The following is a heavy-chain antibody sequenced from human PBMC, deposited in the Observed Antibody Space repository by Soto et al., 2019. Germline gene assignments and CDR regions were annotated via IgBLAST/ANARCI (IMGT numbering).Heavy chain of an antibody. V-gene: IGHV4-34*01. CDR1: GGSFSGYY. Sequence: QVQLQQWGAGLLKPSETLSLTCAVYGGSFSGYYWSWIRQPPGKGLEWIGEISHSGRTTNYNPSLKSLVTTSVETTTKQFSMKLSSVTAADTAVYYSARHCAGDCSHAFDIWGQGTKVTVSS. D-gene: IGHD2-21*02. CDR2: ISHSGRTT. CDR3: ARHCAGDCSHAFDI. J-gene: IGHJ3*02.